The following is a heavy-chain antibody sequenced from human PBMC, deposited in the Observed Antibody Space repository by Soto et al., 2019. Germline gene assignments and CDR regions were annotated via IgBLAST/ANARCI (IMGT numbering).Heavy chain of an antibody. CDR3: ARSKYIDY. CDR2: ISGSGSTI. V-gene: IGHV3-48*02. Sequence: EVQLVESGGGLAQPGGSLRLSCVVSGFTFSSYNMNWVRQAPGKGLEWVTYISGSGSTIYYADSVKGRFTISRDNVKNSLYLQMNSLRDEDTAVYYCARSKYIDYWGQGTLFTVSS. J-gene: IGHJ4*02. D-gene: IGHD4-4*01. CDR1: GFTFSSYN.